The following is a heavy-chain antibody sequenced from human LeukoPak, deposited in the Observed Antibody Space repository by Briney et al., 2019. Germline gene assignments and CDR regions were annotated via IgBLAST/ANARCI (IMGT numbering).Heavy chain of an antibody. CDR3: AKDPYGTRYFDY. D-gene: IGHD2-2*01. J-gene: IGHJ4*02. Sequence: GGSLRLSCAASGFTFSSYAMSWVRQAPGRGLEWVSLSGTSGDTYYADSVKGRFTISRDISKNTLYLQMNSLRAEDTAVYYCAKDPYGTRYFDYWGQGTLVTVSS. V-gene: IGHV3-23*01. CDR2: SGTSGDT. CDR1: GFTFSSYA.